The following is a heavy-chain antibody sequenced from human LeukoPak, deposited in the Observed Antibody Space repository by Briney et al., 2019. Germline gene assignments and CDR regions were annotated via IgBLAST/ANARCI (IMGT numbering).Heavy chain of an antibody. CDR1: GFIVSNKY. Sequence: PGGSLRLSCAASGFIVSNKYMTWVSQAPGKGLEWVSLIYSDGRTYYADSVRGRCTISRDNSKNTLYLQMNSLRAEDTAVYYCAKDFDKNWFDPWGQGTLVTVSS. CDR3: AKDFDKNWFDP. CDR2: IYSDGRT. D-gene: IGHD3-9*01. J-gene: IGHJ5*02. V-gene: IGHV3-53*01.